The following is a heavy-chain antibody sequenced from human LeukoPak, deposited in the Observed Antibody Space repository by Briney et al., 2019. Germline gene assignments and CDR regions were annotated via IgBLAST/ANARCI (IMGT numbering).Heavy chain of an antibody. V-gene: IGHV3-30*04. CDR1: GFTFSSYA. CDR3: AKDTASSWWYFDL. Sequence: PGGSLRLSCAASGFTFSSYAMHWVRQTPGKGLEWVAVTSYDGDNKYYADSVKGRFTISRDNSKNTLYLQMNSLRAEDTAVYYCAKDTASSWWYFDLWGRGTLVTVSS. J-gene: IGHJ2*01. D-gene: IGHD5-18*01. CDR2: TSYDGDNK.